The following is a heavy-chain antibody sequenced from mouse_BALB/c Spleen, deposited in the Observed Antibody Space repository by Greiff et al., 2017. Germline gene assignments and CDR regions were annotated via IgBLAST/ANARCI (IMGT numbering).Heavy chain of an antibody. Sequence: EVKLVESGGGLVQPGGSLKLSCAASGFTFSSYAMSWVRQTPEKRLEWVATISSGGSYTYYPDSVKGRFTISRDNAKNTLYLQMSSLRSEDTAMYYCARRDYYGSSNAMDYWGQGTSVTVSS. D-gene: IGHD1-1*01. CDR1: GFTFSSYA. V-gene: IGHV5-9-3*01. CDR2: ISSGGSYT. CDR3: ARRDYYGSSNAMDY. J-gene: IGHJ4*01.